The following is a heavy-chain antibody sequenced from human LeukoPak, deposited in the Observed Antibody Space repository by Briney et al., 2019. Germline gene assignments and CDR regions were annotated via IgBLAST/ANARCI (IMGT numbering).Heavy chain of an antibody. CDR2: IIPIFGTA. J-gene: IGHJ4*02. D-gene: IGHD6-13*01. Sequence: ASVKVSCKASGGTFSSYAISWVRQAPGQGLEWMGGIIPIFGTANYAQKFQGRVTMTTDTSTSTAYMELRSLRSDDTAVYYCARRGYSSSWYIYWGQGTLVTVSS. CDR3: ARRGYSSSWYIY. V-gene: IGHV1-69*05. CDR1: GGTFSSYA.